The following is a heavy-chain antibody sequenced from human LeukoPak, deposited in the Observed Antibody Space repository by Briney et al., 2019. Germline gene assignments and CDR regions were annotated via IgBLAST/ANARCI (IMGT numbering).Heavy chain of an antibody. CDR2: INYSVST. CDR3: ASTNCSSARCYGANWFDP. Sequence: SQTLSLTCTVSGGSISSGDYYWRWLRQPPGTGLEGSGYINYSVSTFHYNPSLKSRVTISVDTSNNQFSLRLNSVTVADSAVYYCASTNCSSARCYGANWFDPWGQGTLVTVSS. J-gene: IGHJ5*02. CDR1: GGSISSGDYY. D-gene: IGHD2-2*01. V-gene: IGHV4-30-4*01.